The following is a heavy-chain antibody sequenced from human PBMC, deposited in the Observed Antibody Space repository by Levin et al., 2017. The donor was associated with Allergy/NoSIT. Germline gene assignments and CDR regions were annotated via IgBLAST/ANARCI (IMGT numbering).Heavy chain of an antibody. CDR1: GYTFTSYD. J-gene: IGHJ4*02. CDR2: MNPNSGNT. CDR3: ARRIVAGGTPMGY. Sequence: ASVKVSCKASGYTFTSYDINWVRQATGQGLEWMEWMNPNSGNTGYAQKFQGRVTMTRNTSISTAYMELSSLTSDDTAVYYCARRIVAGGTPMGYWGQGTLVTVSS. D-gene: IGHD6-13*01. V-gene: IGHV1-8*01.